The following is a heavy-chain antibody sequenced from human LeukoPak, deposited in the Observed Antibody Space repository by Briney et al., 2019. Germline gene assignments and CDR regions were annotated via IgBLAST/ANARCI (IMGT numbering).Heavy chain of an antibody. CDR2: IKQDGSER. D-gene: IGHD3-22*01. V-gene: IGHV3-7*01. Sequence: GWSLRLSCEASGFSMSVYWMSWVRQAPGKGLEWVGNIKQDGSERNYVDSVKGRFTISRDNAKKSLYLQINSLRAEDTAVYYCARDWGAYYHFFDYWGQGTLVTVSS. CDR3: ARDWGAYYHFFDY. J-gene: IGHJ4*02. CDR1: GFSMSVYW.